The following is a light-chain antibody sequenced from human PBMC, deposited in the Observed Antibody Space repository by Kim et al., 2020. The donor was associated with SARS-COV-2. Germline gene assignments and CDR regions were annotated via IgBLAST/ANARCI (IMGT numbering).Light chain of an antibody. J-gene: IGLJ3*02. Sequence: QTATRTCPGNSNNVGNQGAAWLQQHQGHPPKVLFYRNNKRPSGISERLSASRSGNTASLTITGLQPEDEADYYCSAWDRSLRGWVFGGGTQLTVL. CDR2: RNN. CDR3: SAWDRSLRGWV. V-gene: IGLV10-54*01. CDR1: SNNVGNQG.